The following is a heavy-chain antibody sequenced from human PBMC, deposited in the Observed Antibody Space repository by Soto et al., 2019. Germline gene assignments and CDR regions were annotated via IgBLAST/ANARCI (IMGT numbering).Heavy chain of an antibody. CDR2: VKDGGST. D-gene: IGHD5-12*01. J-gene: IGHJ4*02. V-gene: IGHV4-34*01. CDR1: GGSLTGYY. Sequence: QVQLQQWGAGLLKPSETLSLTCTVNGGSLTGYYWSWIRQPPGKGLEWIGEVKDGGSTNYSPSLRGRGSISADTSKNPFSLSLNSVTAADAAVYFCARGQEGIVATHWDQGALVTVSS. CDR3: ARGQEGIVATH.